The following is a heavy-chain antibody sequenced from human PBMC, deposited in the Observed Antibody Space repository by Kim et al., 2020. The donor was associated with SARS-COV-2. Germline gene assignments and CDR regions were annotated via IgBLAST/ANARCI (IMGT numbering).Heavy chain of an antibody. Sequence: SETLSLTCAVSGGSLFRNYWTWIRQPPGKGLEWIGEINHSGSTKFYDPSLESRVTISVDTSRNQFSLRLTSVTAADTAVYYCASVPFYYDGFDYWGQGTLDTVSS. CDR2: INHSGST. CDR1: GGSLFRNY. V-gene: IGHV4-34*01. J-gene: IGHJ4*02. CDR3: ASVPFYYDGFDY. D-gene: IGHD3-10*01.